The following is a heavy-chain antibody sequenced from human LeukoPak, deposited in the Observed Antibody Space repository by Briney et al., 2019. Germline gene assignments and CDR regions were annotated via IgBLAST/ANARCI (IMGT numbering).Heavy chain of an antibody. CDR1: GFTFSSYS. V-gene: IGHV3-48*04. J-gene: IGHJ4*02. CDR2: ISSSSSTI. Sequence: QPGRSLRLSCAASGFTFSSYSMNWVRQAPGKGLEWVSYISSSSSTIYYADSVKGRFTISRDNAKNSLYLQMNSLRAEDTAVYYCAREIPSIAARGKSRSGPPDYWGQGTLVTVSS. CDR3: AREIPSIAARGKSRSGPPDY. D-gene: IGHD6-6*01.